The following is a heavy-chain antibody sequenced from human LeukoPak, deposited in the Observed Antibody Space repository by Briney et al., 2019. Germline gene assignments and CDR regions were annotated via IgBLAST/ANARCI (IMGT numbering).Heavy chain of an antibody. Sequence: GGSLRLSCAASGFIFSNHGMNWVRQAPRKGLEWVSTISGSGDHTYYADSVKGRFTISRDNAKNTLYLQMNSLRAEDTAVYYCARDAGSTVTSLGYYYYYYYMDVWGKGTTVTISS. CDR3: ARDAGSTVTSLGYYYYYYYMDV. D-gene: IGHD4-17*01. J-gene: IGHJ6*03. V-gene: IGHV3-23*01. CDR1: GFIFSNHG. CDR2: ISGSGDHT.